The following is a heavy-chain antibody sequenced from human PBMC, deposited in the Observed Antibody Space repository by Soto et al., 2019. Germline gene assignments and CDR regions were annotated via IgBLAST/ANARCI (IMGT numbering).Heavy chain of an antibody. V-gene: IGHV3-72*01. CDR1: GFTFSDRY. J-gene: IGHJ4*02. Sequence: GGSLRLSCAASGFTFSDRYMDWFRQAPGKGLEWVGRTKNKANSYTTEYAASVKGRFTISRDDSRNSVYLQMNSLKTDDTAVYYCTIEGAYPGPDFDYWGQGTLVTVSS. CDR3: TIEGAYPGPDFDY. D-gene: IGHD3-16*01. CDR2: TKNKANSYTT.